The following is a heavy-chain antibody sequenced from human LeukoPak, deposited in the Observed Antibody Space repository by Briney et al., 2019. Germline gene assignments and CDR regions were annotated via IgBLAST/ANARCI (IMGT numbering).Heavy chain of an antibody. CDR1: GFTFSSYA. J-gene: IGHJ4*02. CDR3: AKDRYSNYEGYFDY. CDR2: ISASGGST. Sequence: GGSLRLSCAPSGFTFSSYAMSWVRQAPGKGLEWVSAISASGGSTYYADSVKGRFTISRDNSKNTLYLQMNSLRAEDAALYYCAKDRYSNYEGYFDYWGQGTLVTVSS. D-gene: IGHD4-11*01. V-gene: IGHV3-23*01.